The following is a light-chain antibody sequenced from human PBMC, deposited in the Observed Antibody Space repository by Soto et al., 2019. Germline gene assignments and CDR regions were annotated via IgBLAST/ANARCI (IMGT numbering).Light chain of an antibody. CDR1: QSINNL. V-gene: IGKV1-27*01. Sequence: VQMTQSPSTLSASVGDRVTITCRASQSINNLLAWYQQKPGKAPKFLIYAASTLQSGVPSRFSGSGSGTDFTLTISSLQPEDVATYYCQKYNSAPWTFGQGTKVDI. CDR2: AAS. CDR3: QKYNSAPWT. J-gene: IGKJ1*01.